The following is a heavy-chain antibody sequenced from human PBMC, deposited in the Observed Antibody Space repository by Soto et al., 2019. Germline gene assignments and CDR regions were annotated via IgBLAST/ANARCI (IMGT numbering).Heavy chain of an antibody. D-gene: IGHD3-10*01. CDR3: AHRRRVRGVINPNWFDP. J-gene: IGHJ5*02. Sequence: QITLKESGPTLVKPTQTLTLTCTFPGFSLSTSGVGVGWIRQPPGKGLEWLAIIYWNGDKRYSPSLKSKLTITMDTYKNRVVLTMTNMDPVDTATYYCAHRRRVRGVINPNWFDPWGQGTLVTVSS. CDR2: IYWNGDK. CDR1: GFSLSTSGVG. V-gene: IGHV2-5*01.